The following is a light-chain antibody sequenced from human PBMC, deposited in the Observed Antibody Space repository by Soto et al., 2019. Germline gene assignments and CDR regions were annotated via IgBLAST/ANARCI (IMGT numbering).Light chain of an antibody. CDR1: QGINKF. Sequence: DIQLTQSPSSLSASVGDRVTITCRASQGINKFLAWYQQKPGKAPQLLVYGASTLQCGVPSRFSGSGSGTDFTLTISSLQPEDFATYYCQQLTNFRFTFGQGTKLDIK. CDR2: GAS. CDR3: QQLTNFRFT. J-gene: IGKJ2*01. V-gene: IGKV1-9*01.